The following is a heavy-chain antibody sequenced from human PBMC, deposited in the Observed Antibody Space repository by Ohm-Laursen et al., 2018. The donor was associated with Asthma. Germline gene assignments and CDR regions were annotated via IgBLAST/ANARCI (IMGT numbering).Heavy chain of an antibody. V-gene: IGHV3-33*08. D-gene: IGHD3-16*01. J-gene: IGHJ6*02. CDR1: GFTFSIYA. CDR3: VRGPVGDSPYAFDV. Sequence: SLRLSCAASGFTFSIYALHWVRQAPGTGLEWVALIWYDGSDKDYGDSVKGRFTISRDNSKNTVYLQMHSLRAEDTAVYYCVRGPVGDSPYAFDVWGQGTTVTVSS. CDR2: IWYDGSDK.